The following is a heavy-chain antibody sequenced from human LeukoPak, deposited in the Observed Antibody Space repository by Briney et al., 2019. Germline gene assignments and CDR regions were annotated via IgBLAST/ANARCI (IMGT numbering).Heavy chain of an antibody. CDR3: ARGLRRVTTTPFDY. CDR1: GGSFSGYY. CDR2: VTHSGST. Sequence: PSETLSLTCGVNGGSFSGYYWSWMRQPPGKGLEWIGEVTHSGSTNSTPSLESRVTISVDTSKNQFSLKLTSATAADTAVYYCARGLRRVTTTPFDYWGQGTLVTVSS. D-gene: IGHD4-17*01. V-gene: IGHV4-34*01. J-gene: IGHJ4*02.